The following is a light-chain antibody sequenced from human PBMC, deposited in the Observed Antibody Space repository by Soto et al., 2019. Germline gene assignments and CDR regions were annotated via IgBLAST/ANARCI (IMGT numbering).Light chain of an antibody. CDR2: AAS. CDR3: QQDDNFPFT. Sequence: DIRMTQSPSSLSASVGDRVTITCQASQDIKSNLNWIQQKSGKAPRLMVYAASNLETGVTSRFCVRGSVTDFTFTISSLQPEDTATYFCQQDDNFPFTFGPGTKVDI. J-gene: IGKJ3*01. V-gene: IGKV1-33*01. CDR1: QDIKSN.